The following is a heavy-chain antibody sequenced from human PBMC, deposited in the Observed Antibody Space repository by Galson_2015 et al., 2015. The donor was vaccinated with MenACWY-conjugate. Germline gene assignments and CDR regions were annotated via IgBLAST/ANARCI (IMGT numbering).Heavy chain of an antibody. CDR1: GGTFSNYG. J-gene: IGHJ6*02. CDR3: ARDMDNSSHLDYEYYGLDV. D-gene: IGHD6-6*01. Sequence: VKVSCKASGGTFSNYGFSWVRQAPGQGLEWMGRVIPMLGIANYAQKFNGRVTIIADKSTSTAYIELSSLRSEDTAVYYCARDMDNSSHLDYEYYGLDVWGQGTTVTVSS. V-gene: IGHV1-69*04. CDR2: VIPMLGIA.